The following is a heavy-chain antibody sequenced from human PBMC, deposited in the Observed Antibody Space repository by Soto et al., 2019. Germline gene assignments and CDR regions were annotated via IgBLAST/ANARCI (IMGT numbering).Heavy chain of an antibody. J-gene: IGHJ5*02. CDR1: GGSFSGYY. CDR3: ARGEWLLSGDWFDP. V-gene: IGHV4-34*01. CDR2: INHSGGT. Sequence: SETLSLTCAVYGGSFSGYYWSWIRQPPGKGLEWIGEINHSGGTNYNPSLKSRVTISVDTSKNQFSLKLSSVTAADTAVYYCARGEWLLSGDWFDPWGQGTLVTVSS. D-gene: IGHD3-3*01.